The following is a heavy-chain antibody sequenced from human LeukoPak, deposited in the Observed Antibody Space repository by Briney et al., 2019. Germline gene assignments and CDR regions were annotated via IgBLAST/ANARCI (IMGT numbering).Heavy chain of an antibody. J-gene: IGHJ4*02. CDR2: ISAYNGNT. V-gene: IGHV1-18*01. Sequence: ASVKVSCKASGYTFTSYGISWVRQAPGQGLEWMGWISAYNGNTNYAQKLQGRVTMTTDTSTSTAYLELRSLRSDDTAVYYCARYDYVWGSYCPIDYWGQGTLVTVSS. CDR1: GYTFTSYG. CDR3: ARYDYVWGSYCPIDY. D-gene: IGHD3-16*01.